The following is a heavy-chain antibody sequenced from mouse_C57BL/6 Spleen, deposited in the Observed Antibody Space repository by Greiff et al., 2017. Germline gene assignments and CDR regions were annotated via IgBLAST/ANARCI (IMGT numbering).Heavy chain of an antibody. CDR3: TRRRATMADWYFEV. J-gene: IGHJ1*03. CDR1: GYAFSSSW. Sequence: QVQLKESGPELVKPGASVKISCKASGYAFSSSWMNWVKQRPGKGLEWIGRIYPGVGGTNYNGKFKGKATLTADKSSSTAYMQRSSLTSEDAAVYCCTRRRATMADWYFEVWGTGTTVTVSS. V-gene: IGHV1-82*01. D-gene: IGHD2-1*01. CDR2: IYPGVGGT.